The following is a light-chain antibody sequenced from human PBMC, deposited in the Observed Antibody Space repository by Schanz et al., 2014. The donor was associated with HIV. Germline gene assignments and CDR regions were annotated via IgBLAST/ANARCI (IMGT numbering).Light chain of an antibody. V-gene: IGLV2-14*01. Sequence: QSALTQPPSASGSPGQSVTISCTGTSSDVGGYNYVSWYQQHPGKAPKIMIYEVSKRPSGVSDRFSGSKSGNTASLTISGLRAEDDGDYYCSSYTSSSTVVFGGGTKLTVL. CDR2: EVS. CDR3: SSYTSSSTVV. J-gene: IGLJ2*01. CDR1: SSDVGGYNY.